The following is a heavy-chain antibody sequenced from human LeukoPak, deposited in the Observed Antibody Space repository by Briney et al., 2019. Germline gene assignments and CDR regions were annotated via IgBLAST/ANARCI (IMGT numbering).Heavy chain of an antibody. J-gene: IGHJ4*02. CDR1: RFTFIGYT. D-gene: IGHD6-19*01. CDR2: ISSRSTYI. CDR3: AREESGSSGWYDY. V-gene: IGHV3-21*01. Sequence: PGGSLRLSCAASRFTFIGYTMNWIRQAPGEGLEWVSSISSRSTYIYYADSVKGRFTISRDNAKNSLYLQMNSLRAEDTAVYYCAREESGSSGWYDYWGQGTLVTVSS.